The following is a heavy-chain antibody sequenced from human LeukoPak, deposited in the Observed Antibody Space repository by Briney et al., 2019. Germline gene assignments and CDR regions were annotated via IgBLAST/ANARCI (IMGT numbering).Heavy chain of an antibody. D-gene: IGHD2-15*01. CDR2: ITDGGGTT. CDR1: GFTFSNYA. V-gene: IGHV3-23*01. Sequence: GGSPRLSCAASGFTFSNYAMTWVRQAPGKGLEWVSSITDGGGTTYYADSVKGRFTISRDNSKNTLYLRMNSLRAEDTAVYYCAKDPASVVAKEGYFDYWGQGTLVTVSS. CDR3: AKDPASVVAKEGYFDY. J-gene: IGHJ4*02.